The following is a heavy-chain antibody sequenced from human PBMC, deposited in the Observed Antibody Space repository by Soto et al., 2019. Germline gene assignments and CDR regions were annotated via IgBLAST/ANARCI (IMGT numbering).Heavy chain of an antibody. CDR3: ARDPAGEYGN. V-gene: IGHV4-59*02. J-gene: IGHJ4*02. Sequence: SETLSLTCNVSGGSVSDYYWGWIRQAPGKGLEWIGYIHYRGVINYNPSLKSRVTMSVDPSKNQFSLNLRSVTTADTAVYFCARDPAGEYGNWGQGSLVPVSS. CDR1: GGSVSDYY. D-gene: IGHD4-17*01. CDR2: IHYRGVI.